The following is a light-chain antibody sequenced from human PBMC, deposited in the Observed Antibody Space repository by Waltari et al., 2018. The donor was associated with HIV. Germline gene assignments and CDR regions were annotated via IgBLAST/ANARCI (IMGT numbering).Light chain of an antibody. CDR3: QAWGNNTVV. CDR2: QDR. CDR1: NLSNNY. Sequence: SYDLTQAPSLSVSPGQAAKILCSGFNLSNNYVSWYQQKPGQSPLLLIFQDRKGPSGFPERFAGSRSGNTATLAISGTQSVDEADYFCQAWGNNTVVFGGGTKLTVL. J-gene: IGLJ2*01. V-gene: IGLV3-1*01.